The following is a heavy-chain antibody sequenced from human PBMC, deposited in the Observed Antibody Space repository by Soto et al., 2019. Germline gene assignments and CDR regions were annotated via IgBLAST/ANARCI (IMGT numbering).Heavy chain of an antibody. Sequence: QVQLVESGGGVVQPGRSLRLSCAASGFTFSSYGMHWVRQAPGKGLEWVAVISYDGSNKYYADSVKGRFTISRDNSKNTLYLQMNSLRAEDTAVYYCAKSVTNYSSSWDHYYYYGMDVWGQGTTVTVSS. CDR3: AKSVTNYSSSWDHYYYYGMDV. CDR1: GFTFSSYG. D-gene: IGHD6-13*01. CDR2: ISYDGSNK. J-gene: IGHJ6*02. V-gene: IGHV3-30*18.